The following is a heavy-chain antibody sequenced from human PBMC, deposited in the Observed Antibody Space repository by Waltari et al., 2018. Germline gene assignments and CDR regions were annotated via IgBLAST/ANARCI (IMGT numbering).Heavy chain of an antibody. CDR3: ARGGGVILPNYLHFDL. CDR1: GGSLDPYF. J-gene: IGHJ2*01. D-gene: IGHD3-16*01. CDR2: INQLGTI. Sequence: QVQLQQWGAGLLKPSETLSLTCAVYGGSLDPYFWRWIRQSPGKGLEWLGEINQLGTINYNPSLMSRVTMSVDRSTKEFSLRLRSITTADTAVYYCARGGGVILPNYLHFDLWGRGTLVTVSS. V-gene: IGHV4-34*01.